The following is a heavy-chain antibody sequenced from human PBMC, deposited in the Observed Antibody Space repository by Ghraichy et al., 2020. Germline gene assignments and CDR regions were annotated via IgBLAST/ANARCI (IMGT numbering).Heavy chain of an antibody. CDR3: ARLWGSSGWTDY. J-gene: IGHJ4*02. V-gene: IGHV4-39*01. D-gene: IGHD6-19*01. Sequence: SETLSLTCTVSGGSISSSSYYWGWIRQPPGKGLEWIGSIYYSGSTYYNPSLKSRVTISVDTSKNQFSLKLSSVTAADTAVYYCARLWGSSGWTDYWGQGTLVTVSS. CDR1: GGSISSSSYY. CDR2: IYYSGST.